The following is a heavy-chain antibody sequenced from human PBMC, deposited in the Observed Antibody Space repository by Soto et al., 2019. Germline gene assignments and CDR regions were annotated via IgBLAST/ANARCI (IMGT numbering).Heavy chain of an antibody. CDR1: GYTFTSYY. Sequence: GASVKGSCQATGYTFTSYYMHWVRQAPGQGLEWMGIINPSGGSTSYAQKFQGRVTMTRDTSTSTVYMELSSLRSEDTAVYYCARAPRIVTAASGIRDFDYWGQGTQVTVSS. J-gene: IGHJ4*02. CDR2: INPSGGST. CDR3: ARAPRIVTAASGIRDFDY. D-gene: IGHD3-16*02. V-gene: IGHV1-46*01.